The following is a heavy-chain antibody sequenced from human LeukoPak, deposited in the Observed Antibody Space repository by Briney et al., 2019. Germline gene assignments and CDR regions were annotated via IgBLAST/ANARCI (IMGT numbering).Heavy chain of an antibody. J-gene: IGHJ5*02. CDR1: GGSISSSSYY. CDR3: ARDSHYYYDSSGYQNWFDP. V-gene: IGHV4-39*07. CDR2: IYYSGST. D-gene: IGHD3-22*01. Sequence: SETLSLTCTVSGGSISSSSYYWGWIRQPPGKGLEWIGSIYYSGSTYYNPSLKSRVTISVDTSKNQFSLKLSSVTAADTAVYYCARDSHYYYDSSGYQNWFDPWGQGTLVTVSS.